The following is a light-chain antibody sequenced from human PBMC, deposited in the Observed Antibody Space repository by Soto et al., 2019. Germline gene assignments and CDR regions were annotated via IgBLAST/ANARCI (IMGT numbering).Light chain of an antibody. V-gene: IGKV1-33*01. CDR3: QQYDNLGYT. CDR2: DAS. CDR1: QDISNY. J-gene: IGKJ2*01. Sequence: DIQMTQSPSSLSASVGDRVTITCQASQDISNYLNWYQQKPGKAPKLLIYDASNLETGVPSRFSGSGSGTDFTFTISSLQPEDIATYYCQQYDNLGYTFGQGTKV.